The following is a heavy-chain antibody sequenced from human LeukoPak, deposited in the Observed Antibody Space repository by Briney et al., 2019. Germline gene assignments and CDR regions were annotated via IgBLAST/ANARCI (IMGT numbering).Heavy chain of an antibody. V-gene: IGHV3-48*03. Sequence: GGSLRLSCAASGFTFSSYEMNWVRQAPGKGLEWVSYISSSGSTIYYADSVKGRFTISRDNSKNTLYLQMKSLRAEDTAVYYCARTYYYYGSSGHVDAFDVWGQGTMVTVSS. CDR1: GFTFSSYE. D-gene: IGHD3-22*01. CDR3: ARTYYYYGSSGHVDAFDV. J-gene: IGHJ3*01. CDR2: ISSSGSTI.